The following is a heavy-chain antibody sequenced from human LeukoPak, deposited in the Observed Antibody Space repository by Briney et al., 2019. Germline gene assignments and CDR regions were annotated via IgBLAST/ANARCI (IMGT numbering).Heavy chain of an antibody. CDR3: AKGTVVSSGRFDY. V-gene: IGHV3-7*05. D-gene: IGHD3-16*02. J-gene: IGHJ4*02. CDR2: IKQDGSEK. CDR1: GFTFSSYW. Sequence: GGSLRLSCAASGFTFSSYWMSWVRQAPGKGLEWVANIKQDGSEKYYVDSVKGRFTISRDNSKNKLYLQMNSLRAEDTAVYYCAKGTVVSSGRFDYWGQGTLVTVSS.